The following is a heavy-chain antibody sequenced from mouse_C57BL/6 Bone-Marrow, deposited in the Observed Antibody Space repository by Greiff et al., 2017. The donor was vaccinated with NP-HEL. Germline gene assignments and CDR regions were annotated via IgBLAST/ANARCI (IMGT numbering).Heavy chain of an antibody. D-gene: IGHD1-1*01. V-gene: IGHV14-4*01. CDR2: IDPENGDT. CDR3: TTRDYVFDY. CDR1: GFNIKDDY. J-gene: IGHJ2*01. Sequence: EVQRVESGAELVRPGASVKLSCTASGFNIKDDYMHWVKQRPEQGLEWIGWIDPENGDTEYASKFQGKATITADTSSNTAYLQLSSLTSEDTAVYYCTTRDYVFDYWGQGTTLTVSS.